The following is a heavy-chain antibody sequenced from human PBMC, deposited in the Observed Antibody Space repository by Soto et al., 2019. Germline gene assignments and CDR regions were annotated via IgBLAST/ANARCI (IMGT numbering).Heavy chain of an antibody. CDR3: ARDRSRSHSPDY. CDR2: IYYSGST. V-gene: IGHV4-31*03. Sequence: QVQLQESGPGLVKPSQTLSLTCTVSGGSISSGGYYWSWIRQHPGKGLEWIGYIYYSGSTYYNPSLKSRVTISVDTSKNLFSLKLSSVTAADTAVYYCARDRSRSHSPDYWGQGTLVTVSS. D-gene: IGHD5-18*01. CDR1: GGSISSGGYY. J-gene: IGHJ4*02.